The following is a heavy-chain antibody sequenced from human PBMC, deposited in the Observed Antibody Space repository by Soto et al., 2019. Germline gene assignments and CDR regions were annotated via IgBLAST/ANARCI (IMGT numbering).Heavy chain of an antibody. CDR3: ARDRRPYGMDV. V-gene: IGHV3-66*01. CDR2: IYSGGST. J-gene: IGHJ6*02. CDR1: GFTVSSNY. Sequence: EVQLVESGGGLVQPGGSLRLSCAASGFTVSSNYMSWVRQAPGKGLEWVSVIYSGGSTYYADSVKGRFTISRDNSKNTLYLQMNSLGAEDTAVYYGARDRRPYGMDVWGQGNTVTVSS.